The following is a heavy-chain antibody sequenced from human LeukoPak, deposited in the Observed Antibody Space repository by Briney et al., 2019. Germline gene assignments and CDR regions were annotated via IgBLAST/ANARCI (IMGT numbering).Heavy chain of an antibody. V-gene: IGHV3-23*01. D-gene: IGHD2/OR15-2a*01. Sequence: GGSLRLSCAASGFNFRYYAMTWVRQAPGKGLECVSGISAGADITYYGGSVKGRFTISRDNSKNTLYLQMNSLRAEDTAVYYCAKQNSRGFDYWGQGTLVTVSS. CDR2: ISAGADIT. CDR1: GFNFRYYA. CDR3: AKQNSRGFDY. J-gene: IGHJ4*02.